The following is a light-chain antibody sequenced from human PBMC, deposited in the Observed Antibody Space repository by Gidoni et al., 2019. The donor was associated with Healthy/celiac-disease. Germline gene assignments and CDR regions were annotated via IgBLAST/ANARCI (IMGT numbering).Light chain of an antibody. CDR2: GAS. J-gene: IGKJ2*01. V-gene: IGKV3-20*01. Sequence: DIVLPQSPDTLSLSPGKRTTLSCRASLSVSSSYLAWYQQKPGQAPRLLIYGASSRATGIPDRFSGSGSGTDFTLTISRLEPEDVAVYYCQQYDSSMYTFXXXTRLEIK. CDR3: QQYDSSMYT. CDR1: LSVSSSY.